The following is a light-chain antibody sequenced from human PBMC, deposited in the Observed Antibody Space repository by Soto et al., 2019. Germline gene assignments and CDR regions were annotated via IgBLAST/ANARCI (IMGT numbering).Light chain of an antibody. Sequence: QSVLTQPPSVSGAPGQRVTISCPGSSSNIGAGYDVHWYQQLPGTAPKLLIYGNSNRPSGVPDRFSGSKSGTSASLAITGLQAEDEADYYCQSYDSSRSGYVFGTGTKVTVL. J-gene: IGLJ1*01. V-gene: IGLV1-40*01. CDR3: QSYDSSRSGYV. CDR1: SSNIGAGYD. CDR2: GNS.